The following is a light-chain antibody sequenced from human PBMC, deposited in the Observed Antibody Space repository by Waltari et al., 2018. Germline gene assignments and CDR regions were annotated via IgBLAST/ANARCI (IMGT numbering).Light chain of an antibody. V-gene: IGLV2-14*03. J-gene: IGLJ2*01. CDR1: SSAVGGFNY. CDR3: SSYTSSNTVV. CDR2: ELI. Sequence: HSALTQPASVSGSPGQSITIPCRGSSSAVGGFNYVPWYLQYPGQAPKLIIYELIQRPSEISDRFSGSKSGSTASLTISGLQAEDEADYYCSSYTSSNTVVFGGGTKVTVL.